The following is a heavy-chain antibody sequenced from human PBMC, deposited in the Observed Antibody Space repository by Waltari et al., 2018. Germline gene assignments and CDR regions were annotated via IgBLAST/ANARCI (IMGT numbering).Heavy chain of an antibody. CDR2: INHSGST. CDR1: GGSLSGYY. Sequence: QVQVQQGGAGLLKPSETLSLTCGVYGGSLSGYYYSWIRQPPGKGLEWMGEINHSGSTKYNPSLKSRLTISIDTSKNQFSLILSSVIAADTAVYYCVRHVGGSRGIDYWGQGTLVTVSS. CDR3: VRHVGGSRGIDY. D-gene: IGHD3-10*01. V-gene: IGHV4-34*01. J-gene: IGHJ4*02.